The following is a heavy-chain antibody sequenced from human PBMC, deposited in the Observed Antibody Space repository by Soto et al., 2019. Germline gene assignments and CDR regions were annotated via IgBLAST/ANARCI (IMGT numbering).Heavy chain of an antibody. CDR1: GYTFTGYY. J-gene: IGHJ5*02. D-gene: IGHD3-3*01. Sequence: QVQLVQSGAEVKKPGASVKVSCKASGYTFTGYYMHWVRQAPGQGLEWMGWINPNSGGTNYAQKLQGWVNMTRDTSISTAYMELSRLRSDDTAVYYCARGGAYDFWSGYFQAQNNWFDPWGQGTLVTVSS. CDR3: ARGGAYDFWSGYFQAQNNWFDP. CDR2: INPNSGGT. V-gene: IGHV1-2*04.